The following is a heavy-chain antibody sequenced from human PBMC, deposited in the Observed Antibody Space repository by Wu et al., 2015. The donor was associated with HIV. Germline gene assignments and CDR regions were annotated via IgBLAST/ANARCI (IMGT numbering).Heavy chain of an antibody. CDR3: ARAEKHRLVRGYYYMDV. CDR1: GYTFTSYD. J-gene: IGHJ6*03. V-gene: IGHV1-8*03. D-gene: IGHD1-26*01. CDR2: MNPNSGNT. Sequence: QVQLVQSGAEVKKPGASVKVSCKASGYTFTSYDINWVRQATGQGLEWMGWMNPNSGNTGYAQKFQGRVTITRNTSISTAYMELSSLRSEDTAVYYCARAEKHRLVRGYYYMDVWGEGPTVTGLL.